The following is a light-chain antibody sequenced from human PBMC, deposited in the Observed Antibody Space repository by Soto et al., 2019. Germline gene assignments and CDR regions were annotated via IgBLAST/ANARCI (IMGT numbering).Light chain of an antibody. J-gene: IGKJ1*01. Sequence: EIVMTQSPATLSVSPGERATLSCRASQSVSSNLAWYQQKPGQAPRLLIYGASTRATGIPARFSGSGSGTEFTLTISSLQSEDFAVYYCQQYGSSFTWTFGQGTKVDNK. CDR1: QSVSSN. CDR3: QQYGSSFTWT. CDR2: GAS. V-gene: IGKV3-15*01.